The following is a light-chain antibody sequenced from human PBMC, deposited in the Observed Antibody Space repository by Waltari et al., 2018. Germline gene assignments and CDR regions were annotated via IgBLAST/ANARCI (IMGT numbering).Light chain of an antibody. CDR3: SSNAGGHVV. Sequence: QSALTQPASVSGSPGQSTTISCTGASSDFGKPNLVSWFQKYPGKAPTHLIYEGPNRPSGVAHRFAGSKAGNTASLTISGLRTEDEADYYCSSNAGGHVVFGSGTKVTVL. CDR2: EGP. CDR1: SSDFGKPNL. J-gene: IGLJ1*01. V-gene: IGLV2-23*01.